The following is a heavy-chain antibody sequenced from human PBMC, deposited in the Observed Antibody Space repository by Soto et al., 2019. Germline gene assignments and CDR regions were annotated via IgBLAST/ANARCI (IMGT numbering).Heavy chain of an antibody. J-gene: IGHJ4*02. Sequence: SVKVSCQASGYTITSYDINWVRQATGQGLEWMGRMNPNIGIANYAQKFQGRVTITADNSKNTLYLQMNSLRAEDMAVYYCAKGSSGYRPYYFDNWGQGTLVTVSS. V-gene: IGHV1-69*04. CDR2: MNPNIGIA. D-gene: IGHD3-22*01. CDR3: AKGSSGYRPYYFDN. CDR1: GYTITSYD.